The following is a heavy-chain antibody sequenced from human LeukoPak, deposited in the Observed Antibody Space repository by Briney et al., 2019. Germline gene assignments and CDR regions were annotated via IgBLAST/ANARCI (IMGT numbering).Heavy chain of an antibody. Sequence: PGGSLRLSCTASGITFSSYGMQWVRQAPGKGLEWVAVIGYDGSDKYYADSVKGRFTISRDNSKNTLYLQINSLRAEDTALYYCARDYESLFDYWGQGTLVTVSS. V-gene: IGHV3-33*01. CDR1: GITFSSYG. D-gene: IGHD3-3*01. J-gene: IGHJ4*02. CDR3: ARDYESLFDY. CDR2: IGYDGSDK.